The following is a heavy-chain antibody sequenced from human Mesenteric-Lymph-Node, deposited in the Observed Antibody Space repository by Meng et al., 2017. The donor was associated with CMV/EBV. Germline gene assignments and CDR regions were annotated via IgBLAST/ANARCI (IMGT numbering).Heavy chain of an antibody. Sequence: GESLKISCAVSGFTFSSYSMNWVRRVPGQGLEWVSSISSHSSYIFDADSVKGRFTISRDNAKNSLYLQMNNLTADDTGVYHCVRGTASRPGYFDYWGQGTTVTVSS. CDR1: GFTFSSYS. CDR2: ISSHSSYI. D-gene: IGHD5-18*01. J-gene: IGHJ4*03. CDR3: VRGTASRPGYFDY. V-gene: IGHV3-21*01.